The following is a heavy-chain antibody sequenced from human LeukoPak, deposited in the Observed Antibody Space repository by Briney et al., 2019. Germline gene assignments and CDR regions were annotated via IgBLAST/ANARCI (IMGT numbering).Heavy chain of an antibody. D-gene: IGHD3-16*01. CDR2: IYTTGKT. Sequence: SSETLSLICTVSSGSINSYYWGWVRQPAGRGLEWIGRIYTTGKTDYNPSLKSRLTMSVDTSKRQLSLNLTSVTAADTAIYFCARHGYTASHYFLDYWSQGTLVTVSS. CDR1: SGSINSYY. J-gene: IGHJ4*02. V-gene: IGHV4-4*07. CDR3: ARHGYTASHYFLDY.